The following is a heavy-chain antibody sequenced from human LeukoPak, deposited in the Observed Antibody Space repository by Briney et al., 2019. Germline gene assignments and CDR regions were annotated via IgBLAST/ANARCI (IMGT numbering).Heavy chain of an antibody. CDR2: IYYSGST. J-gene: IGHJ4*02. D-gene: IGHD3-9*01. CDR3: AGQNILTGYQPGSFDY. CDR1: GGSISSYY. V-gene: IGHV4-59*01. Sequence: PSETLSLTCTVSGGSISSYYWSWIRQPPGKGLEWIGYIYYSGSTNYNPSLKSRVTISVDTSKNQFSLKLSSVTAADTAVYYCAGQNILTGYQPGSFDYWGQGTLVTVSS.